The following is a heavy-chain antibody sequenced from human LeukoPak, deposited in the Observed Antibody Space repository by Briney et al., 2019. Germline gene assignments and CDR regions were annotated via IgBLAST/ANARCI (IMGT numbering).Heavy chain of an antibody. J-gene: IGHJ3*02. D-gene: IGHD2-2*01. CDR1: GGSISSYY. CDR2: IYYSGST. CDR3: ARARRQDIVVVPAAGDAFDI. V-gene: IGHV4-59*01. Sequence: SETLSLTXTVSGGSISSYYWSWIRQAPGKGLERLGYIYYSGSTNYNPSLKSRVTISVDTSKNQFSLKLSSVTAADTAVYYCARARRQDIVVVPAAGDAFDIWGQGTMVTVSS.